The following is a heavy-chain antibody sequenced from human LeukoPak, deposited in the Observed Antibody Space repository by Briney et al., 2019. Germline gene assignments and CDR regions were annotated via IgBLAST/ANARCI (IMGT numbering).Heavy chain of an antibody. Sequence: GGSLRLSCAASGFTFSSYAMHWVRQAPAKGLEYVSAISSNGGSTYYANSVKGRFTISRDNSKNTLYLQMGSLRAEDMAVYYCARSSGSYIGDVDYWGQGTLVTVSS. CDR3: ARSSGSYIGDVDY. D-gene: IGHD1-26*01. CDR2: ISSNGGST. J-gene: IGHJ4*02. V-gene: IGHV3-64*01. CDR1: GFTFSSYA.